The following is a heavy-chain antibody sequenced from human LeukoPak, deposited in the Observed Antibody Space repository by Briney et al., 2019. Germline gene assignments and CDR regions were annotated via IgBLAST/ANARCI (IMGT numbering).Heavy chain of an antibody. J-gene: IGHJ5*02. CDR1: GYTFTGYY. CDR3: ARDLSTSYNNWFDP. D-gene: IGHD2-2*01. V-gene: IGHV1-2*02. Sequence: ASVKVSCKASGYTFTGYYMHWVRQAPGQGLAWMGWINPNSGGTNYAHKFQGRVTMTRDTSISTAYMELSMLRSDDTAVYYCARDLSTSYNNWFDPWGQGTLVTVSS. CDR2: INPNSGGT.